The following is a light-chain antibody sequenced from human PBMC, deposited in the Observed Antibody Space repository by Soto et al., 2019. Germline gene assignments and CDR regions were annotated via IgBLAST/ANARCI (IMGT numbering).Light chain of an antibody. V-gene: IGLV1-44*01. Sequence: QSVLTQPPSASGTPGQRVTISCSGSSSNIGSNTVSWYQQVPGTAPKLLIYSNNQRPSGVPDRFSGSKSGTSASLAISGLQSEDEADYYCATWDDSLNGYVFATGTKVTVL. J-gene: IGLJ1*01. CDR3: ATWDDSLNGYV. CDR1: SSNIGSNT. CDR2: SNN.